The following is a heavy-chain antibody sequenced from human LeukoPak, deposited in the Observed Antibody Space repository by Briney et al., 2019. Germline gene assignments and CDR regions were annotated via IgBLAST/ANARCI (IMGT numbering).Heavy chain of an antibody. D-gene: IGHD3-10*01. CDR1: GFTFSSFG. V-gene: IGHV3-30*18. Sequence: GGSLRLSCTASGFTFSSFGMHWVRQAPGKGLEWVAVISSDGSNKYYADSVRGRFTISRDNSKKTLYRQMNSLRAEDTAVYYCAKGSGSYYYFDYWGQGTLVTVSS. CDR3: AKGSGSYYYFDY. J-gene: IGHJ4*02. CDR2: ISSDGSNK.